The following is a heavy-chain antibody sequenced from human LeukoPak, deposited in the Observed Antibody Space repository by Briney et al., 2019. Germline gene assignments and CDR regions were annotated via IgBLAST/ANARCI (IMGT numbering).Heavy chain of an antibody. Sequence: ASVNLSCKASGYTFTSYYMHWVRQAPGQGLEWMGIINPSGGSTSYAQKFQGRVTMTRDTSTSTVYMELSSLRSEDTAVYYCARGNIVVVTAMGAFDIWGQGTMATVSS. CDR3: ARGNIVVVTAMGAFDI. CDR1: GYTFTSYY. J-gene: IGHJ3*02. D-gene: IGHD2-21*02. CDR2: INPSGGST. V-gene: IGHV1-46*01.